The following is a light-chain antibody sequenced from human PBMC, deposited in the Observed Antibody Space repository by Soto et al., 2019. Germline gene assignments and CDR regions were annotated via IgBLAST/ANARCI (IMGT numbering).Light chain of an antibody. Sequence: EIVLTQSPATLSLSPGDRAALSCKASQSVHNFLAWYQQKPGQAPRLLIYGASTRAAGIPARFSGSGSGTDFTLTISSLEPEDFAVYYCQQRSNWPPVFGGGTKVDI. CDR2: GAS. V-gene: IGKV3-11*01. CDR3: QQRSNWPPV. J-gene: IGKJ4*01. CDR1: QSVHNF.